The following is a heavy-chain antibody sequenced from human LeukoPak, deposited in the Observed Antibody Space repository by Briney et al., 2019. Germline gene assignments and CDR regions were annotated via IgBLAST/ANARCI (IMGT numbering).Heavy chain of an antibody. Sequence: PGGSLRLSCAAFGFTFTDYHMSWIRQAPGKGLECVSYISPGGGSKYFADSVKGRFTISRDNAKNSLYLQMNSLTAEDTAVYYCAGGRDTAVAGPGGYFDYWAREPWSPSPQ. CDR1: GFTFTDYH. V-gene: IGHV3-11*01. D-gene: IGHD6-19*01. CDR2: ISPGGGSK. CDR3: AGGRDTAVAGPGGYFDY. J-gene: IGHJ4*02.